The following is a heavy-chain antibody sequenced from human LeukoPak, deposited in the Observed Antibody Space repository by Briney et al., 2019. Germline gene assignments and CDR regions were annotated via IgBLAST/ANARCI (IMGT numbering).Heavy chain of an antibody. CDR3: ARGRMDDYGDYPDY. V-gene: IGHV3-7*01. J-gene: IGHJ4*02. D-gene: IGHD4-17*01. Sequence: GGSLRLSCAASGFTFSTYWMSWVRQAPGKGLEWVANIKEDGSEKYYVDSVRGRFTISRDNAKNSMYLQMNSPRAEDTAVYYCARGRMDDYGDYPDYWGQGTLVT. CDR2: IKEDGSEK. CDR1: GFTFSTYW.